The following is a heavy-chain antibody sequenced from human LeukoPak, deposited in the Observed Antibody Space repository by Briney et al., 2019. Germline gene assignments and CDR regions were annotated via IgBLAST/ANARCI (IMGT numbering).Heavy chain of an antibody. J-gene: IGHJ5*02. D-gene: IGHD5-18*01. CDR2: IYTIGGT. CDR1: GHSFSSHY. CDR3: ARQGGIQLWSHNWFDP. V-gene: IGHV4-4*09. Sequence: SETLSLPCTVCGHSFSSHYWRWMRHPRGKGLVWLGYIYTIGGTNYNPSLKSRVTISVDTSKNQFSLKLSSVPAAATAVYYCARQGGIQLWSHNWFDPWGQGTLVTVSS.